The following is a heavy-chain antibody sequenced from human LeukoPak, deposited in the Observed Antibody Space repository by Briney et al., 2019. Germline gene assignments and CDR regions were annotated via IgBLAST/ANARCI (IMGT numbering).Heavy chain of an antibody. CDR3: ARDLSSTSLYYFDY. J-gene: IGHJ4*02. CDR2: ISGSGGST. D-gene: IGHD2-2*01. CDR1: GFTFSSYA. Sequence: GGSLRLSCAASGFTFSSYAMSWVRQAPGKGLEWVSAISGSGGSTYYADSVKGRFTISRDNSKNTLYLQMNSLRAEDTAVYYCARDLSSTSLYYFDYWGPGTLVTVSS. V-gene: IGHV3-23*01.